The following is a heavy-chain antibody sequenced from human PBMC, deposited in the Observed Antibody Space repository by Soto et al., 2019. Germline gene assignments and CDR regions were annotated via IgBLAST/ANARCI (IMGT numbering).Heavy chain of an antibody. CDR3: ARSVEGHFDY. V-gene: IGHV3-11*04. CDR2: MTSDMRTI. CDR1: GFTFRDYY. D-gene: IGHD6-19*01. Sequence: GSLRISCEASGFTFRDYYMSWIRQAPGKGLQWVSYMTSDMRTIHYADSVKGRFTISRDNAKNLVYLQMTSLRDEDTAVYYCARSVEGHFDYWGQGALVTVSS. J-gene: IGHJ4*02.